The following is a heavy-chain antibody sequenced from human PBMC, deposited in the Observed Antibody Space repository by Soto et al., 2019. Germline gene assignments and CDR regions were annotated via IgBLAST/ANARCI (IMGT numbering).Heavy chain of an antibody. J-gene: IGHJ4*02. Sequence: GGSLRLSCASSGFTFSKYAMIWVRQAPGKGLEWVSTISEDGTGTYYADSVKGRFTISRDNAKNSLYLQMNSLRAEDTAVYYCAKEEYKGYWGQGTLVTVSS. V-gene: IGHV3-7*03. D-gene: IGHD1-20*01. CDR3: AKEEYKGY. CDR1: GFTFSKYA. CDR2: ISEDGTGT.